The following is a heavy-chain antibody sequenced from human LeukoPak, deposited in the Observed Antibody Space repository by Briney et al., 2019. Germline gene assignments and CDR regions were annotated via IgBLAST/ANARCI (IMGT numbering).Heavy chain of an antibody. CDR1: GYTFTSYA. D-gene: IGHD3-10*01. V-gene: IGHV7-4-1*02. CDR2: INTNTGNP. CDR3: ATEVGLSYYGSGSYYWFDP. Sequence: ASVKVSCKASGYTFTSYAMNWVRQAPGQGLEWMGWINTNTGNPTYAQGFTGRFVFSLDTSVSTAYLQISSLKAEDTAVYYCATEVGLSYYGSGSYYWFDPWGQGTLVTVSS. J-gene: IGHJ5*02.